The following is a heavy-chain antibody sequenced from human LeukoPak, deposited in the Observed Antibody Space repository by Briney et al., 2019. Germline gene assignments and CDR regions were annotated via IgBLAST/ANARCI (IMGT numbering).Heavy chain of an antibody. Sequence: SETLSLTCTVSGGSINSYYWSWIRQPPGKGLEWIGYIFYSGSTNYNPSLKSRVTISVDTSKNQFSLKLRSVTAADTAIYYCARRITTSGWYRDDYWGQGTLVTVSS. V-gene: IGHV4-59*08. J-gene: IGHJ4*02. CDR2: IFYSGST. CDR1: GGSINSYY. D-gene: IGHD6-19*01. CDR3: ARRITTSGWYRDDY.